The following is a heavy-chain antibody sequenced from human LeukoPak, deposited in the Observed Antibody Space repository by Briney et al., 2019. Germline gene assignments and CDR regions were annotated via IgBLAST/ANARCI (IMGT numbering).Heavy chain of an antibody. J-gene: IGHJ6*03. CDR2: INHSGST. CDR1: GGSFSGYY. V-gene: IGHV4-34*01. Sequence: SETLSLTCAVYGGSFSGYYWSWIRQPPGKGLEWIGEINHSGSTNCDPSLKSRVTISVDTSKNQFSLKLSSVTAADTAVYYCARARYCSSTSCYALYYYYYYMDVWGKGTTVTVSS. D-gene: IGHD2-2*01. CDR3: ARARYCSSTSCYALYYYYYYMDV.